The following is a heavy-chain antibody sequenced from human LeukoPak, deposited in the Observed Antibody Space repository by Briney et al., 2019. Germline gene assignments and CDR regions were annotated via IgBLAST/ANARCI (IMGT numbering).Heavy chain of an antibody. J-gene: IGHJ4*02. CDR2: IRSKANSYAT. CDR3: TRHFSGYSTFDY. V-gene: IGHV3-73*01. Sequence: PGGSLRLPCAASGFTFSGSAMPWVRQASGKGLEWVGRIRSKANSYATAYAASVKGRFTISRDDSKNTAYLQMNSLKTEDTAVYYCTRHFSGYSTFDYWGQGTLVTVSS. CDR1: GFTFSGSA. D-gene: IGHD3-22*01.